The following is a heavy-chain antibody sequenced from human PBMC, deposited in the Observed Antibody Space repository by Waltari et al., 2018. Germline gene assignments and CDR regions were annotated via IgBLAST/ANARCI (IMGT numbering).Heavy chain of an antibody. CDR2: INQSGST. D-gene: IGHD3-10*01. V-gene: IGHV4-34*01. CDR3: ASQLRAEVRGGLRYYYMDV. Sequence: QVQLQQRGAGLLKPSETLSLTCAVYGGSFSGYYCSWIRQRLGRGLEWGGEINQSGSTNNNASPKRRVTISVDTTKNLVSPKQRSVTAADTAVDYCASQLRAEVRGGLRYYYMDVWGKGTTVTVSS. J-gene: IGHJ6*03. CDR1: GGSFSGYY.